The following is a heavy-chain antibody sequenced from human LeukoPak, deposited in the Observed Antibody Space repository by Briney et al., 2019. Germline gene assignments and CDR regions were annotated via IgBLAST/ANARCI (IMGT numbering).Heavy chain of an antibody. CDR3: ARHDYYGSGIEINFDY. V-gene: IGHV4-39*01. J-gene: IGHJ4*02. CDR2: IYYSGST. CDR1: GGSISSSSYY. D-gene: IGHD3-10*01. Sequence: SETLSLTCTVSGGSISSSSYYWGWIRQPPGKGLEWIGNIYYSGSTYYNPALQSRVTISIDTSKNQFSLKLSSVTAADTAVYYCARHDYYGSGIEINFDYWGQGTLVTVSS.